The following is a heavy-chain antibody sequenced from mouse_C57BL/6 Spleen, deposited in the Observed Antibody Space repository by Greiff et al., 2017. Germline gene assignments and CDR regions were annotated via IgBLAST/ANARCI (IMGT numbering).Heavy chain of an antibody. CDR2: IDPETGGT. CDR3: TGTLYGSPFDY. Sequence: VQLQQSGAELVRPGASVTLSCKASGYTFTDYEMHWVKQTPVHGLEWIGAIDPETGGTAYNQKFKGKAILTADKSSSTAYMELRSLTSEDSAVDYCTGTLYGSPFDYWGQGTTLTVSS. D-gene: IGHD1-1*01. J-gene: IGHJ2*01. V-gene: IGHV1-15*01. CDR1: GYTFTDYE.